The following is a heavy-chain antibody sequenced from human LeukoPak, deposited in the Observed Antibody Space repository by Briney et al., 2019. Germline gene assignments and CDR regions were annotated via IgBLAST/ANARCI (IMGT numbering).Heavy chain of an antibody. CDR2: TIPIFGTA. V-gene: IGHV1-69*13. CDR1: GGTFSSYA. Sequence: GASVKVSCKASGGTFSSYAISWVRQAPGQGLEWMGGTIPIFGTANYAQKFQGRVTITADESTSTAYMELSSLRSEDTAVYYCARENRPSQQLEYWGQGTLVTVSS. J-gene: IGHJ4*02. CDR3: ARENRPSQQLEY. D-gene: IGHD6-13*01.